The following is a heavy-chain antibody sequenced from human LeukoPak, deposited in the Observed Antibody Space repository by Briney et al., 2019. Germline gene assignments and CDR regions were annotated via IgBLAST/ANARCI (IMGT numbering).Heavy chain of an antibody. CDR1: GFTFSSYG. J-gene: IGHJ4*02. V-gene: IGHV3-30*18. D-gene: IGHD2-21*01. CDR3: AKGYCGGDCPFDY. Sequence: GGSLRLSCAASGFTFSSYGMHWVRQAPGKGLEWVAVISYDGSNKYYADSVKGRFTISRDNSKNTQYLQMNSLRAEDTAVYYCAKGYCGGDCPFDYWGQGTLVTVSS. CDR2: ISYDGSNK.